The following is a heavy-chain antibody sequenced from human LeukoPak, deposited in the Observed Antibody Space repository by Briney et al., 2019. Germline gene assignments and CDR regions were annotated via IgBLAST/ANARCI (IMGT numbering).Heavy chain of an antibody. CDR2: ITSCGNT. Sequence: GGSLRLSCAASGFTVSSNYMNWVRQAPRKGLEWVSVITSCGNTYYADSVKGRFTTSRDNSKNTLYVQMNSLRAEDTAIYYCARGRGYRDYDRPLDHWGQGTLVTVSS. V-gene: IGHV3-53*01. D-gene: IGHD5-12*01. CDR1: GFTVSSNY. J-gene: IGHJ4*02. CDR3: ARGRGYRDYDRPLDH.